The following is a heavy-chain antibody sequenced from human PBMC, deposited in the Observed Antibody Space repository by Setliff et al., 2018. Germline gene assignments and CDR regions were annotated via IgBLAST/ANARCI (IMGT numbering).Heavy chain of an antibody. CDR2: LIPMFGTP. V-gene: IGHV1-69*05. J-gene: IGHJ5*02. CDR1: GYTFITHN. D-gene: IGHD2-15*01. Sequence: ASVKVSCKASGYTFITHNIHWVRQAPGQGLEWMGGLIPMFGTPGYAQKFQDRVTITTDESTSTAYMELNSLTSEDTAVYYCARSPALLGIVYLDPWGQGTRVTVSS. CDR3: ARSPALLGIVYLDP.